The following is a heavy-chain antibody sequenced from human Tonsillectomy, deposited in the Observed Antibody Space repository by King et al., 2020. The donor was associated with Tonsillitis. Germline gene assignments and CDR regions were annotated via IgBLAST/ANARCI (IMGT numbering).Heavy chain of an antibody. CDR3: ARAPSWGSSEGASDF. V-gene: IGHV3-7*03. J-gene: IGHJ3*01. CDR2: IKQDGSEK. D-gene: IGHD7-27*01. CDR1: GFSFGNYW. Sequence: VQLVESGGGLVQPGGSLRLSCAASGFSFGNYWMSWVRQAPAMGLEWVASIKQDGSEKYYVDSVKGRFTISRENAKGSLDLQMSSLRAEDTAIYYCARAPSWGSSEGASDFWGQGTMVTVSS.